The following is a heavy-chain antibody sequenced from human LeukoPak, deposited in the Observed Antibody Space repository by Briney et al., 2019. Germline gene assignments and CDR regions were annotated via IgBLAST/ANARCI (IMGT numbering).Heavy chain of an antibody. J-gene: IGHJ4*02. V-gene: IGHV3-23*01. CDR3: AKVAYGDYVRDY. Sequence: GGSLRLSCAASGFTLSSYAMTWVRQAPGKGLEWVSAISGSGGSTYYADSVKGRFTISRDNSKNTLYLQMNSLRAEDTAVYYCAKVAYGDYVRDYWGQGTLVTVSS. CDR1: GFTLSSYA. CDR2: ISGSGGST. D-gene: IGHD4-17*01.